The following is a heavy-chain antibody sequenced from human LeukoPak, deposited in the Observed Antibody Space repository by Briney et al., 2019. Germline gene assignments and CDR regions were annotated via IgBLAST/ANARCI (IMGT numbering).Heavy chain of an antibody. CDR3: AKDDPASKGSWFSQH. CDR1: GFTFSGYG. CDR2: VSGNGGTT. D-gene: IGHD6-13*01. V-gene: IGHV3-23*01. Sequence: EPGGSLRLSCVASGFTFSGYGMSWVRQAPGKGLEWVSGVSGNGGTTYYADSVKGRLSISRDNSKNTLYLQMDSLRAENTAIYFCAKDDPASKGSWFSQHWGQGTLVTVSS. J-gene: IGHJ1*01.